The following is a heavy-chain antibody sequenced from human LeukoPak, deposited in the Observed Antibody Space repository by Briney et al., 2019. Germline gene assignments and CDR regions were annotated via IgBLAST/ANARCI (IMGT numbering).Heavy chain of an antibody. Sequence: GGSLRLSCAASGFMFSGYTIPWVRQAPGKGLEWVAVTSYDGRDKYYADSVKGRFTISRDNSNNTLCLQMKSLRDEDAAVYYCARGGRKNYYYFMDVWGKGTTVTVSS. J-gene: IGHJ6*03. CDR3: ARGGRKNYYYFMDV. V-gene: IGHV3-30*01. CDR2: TSYDGRDK. CDR1: GFMFSGYT.